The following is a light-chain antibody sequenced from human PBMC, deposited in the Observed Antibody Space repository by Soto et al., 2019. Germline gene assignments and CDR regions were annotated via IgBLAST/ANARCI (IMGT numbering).Light chain of an antibody. CDR1: SSDVGGYNY. CDR3: SSYTGSSTVV. Sequence: QSALTQPASVSGSPGQSITISCTGTSSDVGGYNYVSWYQQHPGKAPKLMIYDVSNRPSGVSNRFSGSKSGNTASLTISGLQATDEADSYCSSYTGSSTVVFGGGTQLTV. J-gene: IGLJ2*01. CDR2: DVS. V-gene: IGLV2-14*01.